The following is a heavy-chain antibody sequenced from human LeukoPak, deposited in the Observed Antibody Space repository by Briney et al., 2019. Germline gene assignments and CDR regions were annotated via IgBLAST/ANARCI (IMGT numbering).Heavy chain of an antibody. J-gene: IGHJ2*01. CDR3: ARGGLGIIAVADFDL. D-gene: IGHD6-19*01. CDR2: TYHTGSM. CDR1: GYSISSGYY. V-gene: IGHV4-38-2*02. Sequence: PSDTLSLTCTVSGYSISSGYYWGWIRQPPGKGLEWIGITYHTGSMYYNPSLKSRVTISVDTSKNQFSLKLSSVTAADTAVYYCARGGLGIIAVADFDLWGRGTLVTVSS.